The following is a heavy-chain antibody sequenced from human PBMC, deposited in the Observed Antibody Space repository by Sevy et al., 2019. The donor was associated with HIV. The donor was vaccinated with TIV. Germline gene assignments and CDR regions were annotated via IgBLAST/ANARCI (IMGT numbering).Heavy chain of an antibody. CDR1: GFSFSHYW. Sequence: GGSLRLSCAASGFSFSHYWMHWVRQAPGKGREWVANIKKDEREKYYVAAVKGRFTISRDNAKNSVYLQMNSLIPEDTAIYYCARGNSGSFDYWGQGTLVTVSS. V-gene: IGHV3-7*04. CDR3: ARGNSGSFDY. J-gene: IGHJ4*02. CDR2: IKKDEREK. D-gene: IGHD3-22*01.